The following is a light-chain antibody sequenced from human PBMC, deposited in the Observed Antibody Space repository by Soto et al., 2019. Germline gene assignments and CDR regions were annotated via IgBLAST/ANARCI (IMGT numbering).Light chain of an antibody. Sequence: DIQMTQSPSSLSASVGDSVTITCRATEDISTFLAWFQQKPGKPPKSLIYAASRLQSGVPSRFSGSGSATDFTLAISSLQPEDFGTYYCQHYNGYPKTFGQGTRMEIK. J-gene: IGKJ5*01. CDR3: QHYNGYPKT. V-gene: IGKV1-16*01. CDR1: EDISTF. CDR2: AAS.